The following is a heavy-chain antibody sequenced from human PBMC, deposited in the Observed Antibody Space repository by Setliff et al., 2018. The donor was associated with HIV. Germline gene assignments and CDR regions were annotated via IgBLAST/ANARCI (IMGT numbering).Heavy chain of an antibody. J-gene: IGHJ4*02. Sequence: LRLSCEASGFTFSTYSMNWVRQAPGKGLEWVGRVKHKVDLEKTDYAAPVKGRFTISRDDSKDTVYLQMNSLTAEDTAMYYCVAGGTGNFWGQGTLVTVSS. CDR2: VKHKVDLEKT. CDR1: GFTFSTYS. V-gene: IGHV3-15*01. CDR3: VAGGTGNF. D-gene: IGHD7-27*01.